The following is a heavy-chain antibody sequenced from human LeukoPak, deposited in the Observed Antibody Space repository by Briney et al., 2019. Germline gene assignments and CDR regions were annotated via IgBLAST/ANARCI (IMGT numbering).Heavy chain of an antibody. CDR2: IYPGDSDT. CDR3: ARLYTRSWYPPGYFYHYYMDV. V-gene: IGHV5-51*01. Sequence: GESLKISCKGSGYSFNTYWVGWVRHMPGKGLEWMGIIYPGDSDTRYSPPFQGQVAISAAKSISTAYLQWSSLKASDLAMYYCARLYTRSWYPPGYFYHYYMDVWGKGTTVTISS. CDR1: GYSFNTYW. D-gene: IGHD6-13*01. J-gene: IGHJ6*03.